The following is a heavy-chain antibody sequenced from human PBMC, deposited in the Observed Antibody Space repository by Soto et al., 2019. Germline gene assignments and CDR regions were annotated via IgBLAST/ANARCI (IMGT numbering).Heavy chain of an antibody. V-gene: IGHV1-18*01. CDR1: GYTFTSYG. CDR3: ARVEATDFWSGYPFDY. J-gene: IGHJ4*02. CDR2: ISAYNGNT. D-gene: IGHD3-3*01. Sequence: ASVKVSCKASGYTFTSYGISWVRQAPGQGLEWMGWISAYNGNTNYAQKLQGRVTMTTDTSTSTAYMELRSLRSDDTAVYYCARVEATDFWSGYPFDYWRQGTLVTVST.